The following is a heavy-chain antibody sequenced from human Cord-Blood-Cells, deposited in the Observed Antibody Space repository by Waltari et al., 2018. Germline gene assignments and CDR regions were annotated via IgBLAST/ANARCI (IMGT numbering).Heavy chain of an antibody. CDR1: GGSFSGYY. D-gene: IGHD4-4*01. V-gene: IGHV4-34*01. CDR3: ARGLGEDYSNYYLDY. Sequence: QVQLQQWGAGLLKPSETLSLTCAVYGGSFSGYYWSWIRQPPGQGLEWIGEINHSGSINYNPALKSQVTISVDTSKKQFSLKLSSVTAADTAVYDCARGLGEDYSNYYLDYWGQGTLVTVSS. CDR2: INHSGSI. J-gene: IGHJ4*02.